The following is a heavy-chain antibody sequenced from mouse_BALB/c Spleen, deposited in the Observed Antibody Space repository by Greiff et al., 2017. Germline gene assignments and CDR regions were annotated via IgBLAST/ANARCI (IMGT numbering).Heavy chain of an antibody. Sequence: QVQLQQSGAELAKPGASVKMSCKASGYTFTSYWMHWVKQRPGQGLEWIGYINPSTGYTEYNQKFKGKATMTVDKSSSTAYMELARLTSEDSAIYYCAKGYDGYYDYAMDYWGQGTSVTVSS. CDR2: INPSTGYT. CDR1: GYTFTSYW. D-gene: IGHD2-3*01. V-gene: IGHV1-7*01. J-gene: IGHJ4*01. CDR3: AKGYDGYYDYAMDY.